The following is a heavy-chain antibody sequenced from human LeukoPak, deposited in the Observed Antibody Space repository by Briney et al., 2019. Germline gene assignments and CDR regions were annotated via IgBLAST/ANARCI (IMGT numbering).Heavy chain of an antibody. CDR3: ARDVYYYDSSGYSDYYYGMDV. CDR2: ISSSGSTI. Sequence: GGSLRLSCAASGFTFSSYEMNWVRPAPGKGLEWVSYISSSGSTIDYADSVKGRFTISRDNAKNSLYLQMNSLRAEDTAVYYCARDVYYYDSSGYSDYYYGMDVWGQGTTVTVSS. J-gene: IGHJ6*02. V-gene: IGHV3-48*03. CDR1: GFTFSSYE. D-gene: IGHD3-22*01.